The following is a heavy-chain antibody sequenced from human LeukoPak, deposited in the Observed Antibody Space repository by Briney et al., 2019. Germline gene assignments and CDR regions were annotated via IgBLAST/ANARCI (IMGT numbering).Heavy chain of an antibody. J-gene: IGHJ4*02. D-gene: IGHD4-17*01. Sequence: ASVKVSCKASGYTFTSYALHWVRQAPGQRLEWMGWINSGNGNIRYSQKFQGRVTLTGDTSASTAYMELTSLRSEDTAVYYCAREAVTTLRYFDYWGQGTLVTVSS. V-gene: IGHV1-3*01. CDR2: INSGNGNI. CDR1: GYTFTSYA. CDR3: AREAVTTLRYFDY.